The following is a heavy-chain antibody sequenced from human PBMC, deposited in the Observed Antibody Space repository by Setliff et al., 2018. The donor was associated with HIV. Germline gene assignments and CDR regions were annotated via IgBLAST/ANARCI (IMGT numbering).Heavy chain of an antibody. D-gene: IGHD2-2*01. CDR3: ARSVWAVVVPTDPAVDAFGI. V-gene: IGHV1-69*08. CDR1: GGTFSTYT. J-gene: IGHJ3*02. Sequence: SVKVSCKTSGGTFSTYTIAWVRQAPGQGLEWMGRIIPIFGTPNYAQKFQGRVTITADKSASTVYLDLRSLTSEDTAMYYCARSVWAVVVPTDPAVDAFGIWGQGTMVTVSS. CDR2: IIPIFGTP.